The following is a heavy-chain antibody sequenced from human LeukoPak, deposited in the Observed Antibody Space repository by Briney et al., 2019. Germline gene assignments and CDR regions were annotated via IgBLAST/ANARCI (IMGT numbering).Heavy chain of an antibody. J-gene: IGHJ4*02. Sequence: GESLKISCKASGYSFTDYWIVWVRQMPGKGLEWMGVIYPGDSDTRYSPSFQGQVTISADKSISTAYLQWSSLKASDTAMYYCARSYYDSGSYYKPYYFDYWGQGTLVTVSS. V-gene: IGHV5-51*01. D-gene: IGHD3-10*01. CDR2: IYPGDSDT. CDR3: ARSYYDSGSYYKPYYFDY. CDR1: GYSFTDYW.